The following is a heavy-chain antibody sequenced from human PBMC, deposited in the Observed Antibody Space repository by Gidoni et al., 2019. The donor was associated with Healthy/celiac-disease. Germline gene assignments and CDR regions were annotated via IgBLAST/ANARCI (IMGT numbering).Heavy chain of an antibody. CDR3: ARDNPIAVAGNGNAFDI. V-gene: IGHV1-18*01. D-gene: IGHD6-19*01. CDR2: ISAYNGNT. CDR1: GYTFTSYG. J-gene: IGHJ3*02. Sequence: QVQLVQSGAEVKKPGASVKVSCTASGYTFTSYGISWLRPDHGQGLEWMGWISAYNGNTNYAQKLQGRVTMTTDTSTSTAYMELRSLRSDDTAVYYCARDNPIAVAGNGNAFDIWGQGTMVTVSS.